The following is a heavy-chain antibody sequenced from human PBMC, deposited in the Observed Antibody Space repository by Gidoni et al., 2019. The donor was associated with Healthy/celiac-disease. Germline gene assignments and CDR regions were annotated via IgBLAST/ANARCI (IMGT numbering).Heavy chain of an antibody. J-gene: IGHJ4*02. CDR1: GFPFSSYA. CDR3: ARYYSGSYYSPFDY. CDR2: ISGSGGST. D-gene: IGHD1-26*01. V-gene: IGHV3-23*01. Sequence: EVQLLESGGGLVQPGGSLRLSCAASGFPFSSYAMSWVRQAPGKGLEWVSAISGSGGSTYYADAVKGRFTISRDNSKNTLYLQMNSLRAEDTAVYYCARYYSGSYYSPFDYWGQGTLVTVSS.